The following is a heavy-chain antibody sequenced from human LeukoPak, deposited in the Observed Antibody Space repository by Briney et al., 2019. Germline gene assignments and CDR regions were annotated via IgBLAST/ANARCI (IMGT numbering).Heavy chain of an antibody. CDR1: GYTFTGYY. V-gene: IGHV1-2*02. J-gene: IGHJ4*02. Sequence: GASVKVSCKASGYTFTGYYVHWVRQAPGQGLEWMGWINPNSGGTNYAQKFQGRVTMTRDTSISTAYMELSRLRSDDTAVYYCSRSSGWYALDYWGQGTLVTVSS. CDR2: INPNSGGT. CDR3: SRSSGWYALDY. D-gene: IGHD6-19*01.